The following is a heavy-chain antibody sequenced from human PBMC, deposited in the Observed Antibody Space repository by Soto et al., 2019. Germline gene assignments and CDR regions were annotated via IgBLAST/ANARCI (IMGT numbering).Heavy chain of an antibody. J-gene: IGHJ6*03. CDR3: ARTQISYDYYYMDV. V-gene: IGHV1-3*01. CDR1: GYTFTSYA. CDR2: INAGNGNT. Sequence: GASMKVSCKASGYTFTSYAMHWVLQTPGQRPEWMGWINAGNGNTKYSQKFKGRVTITRDTSASTAYMELSSLRSEDTAVYYCARTQISYDYYYMDVWGKGTTVTVSS.